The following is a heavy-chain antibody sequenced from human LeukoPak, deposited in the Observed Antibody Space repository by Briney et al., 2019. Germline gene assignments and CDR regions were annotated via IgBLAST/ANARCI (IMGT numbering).Heavy chain of an antibody. CDR3: ARTIPRYYYDSSGYNYNWFDP. CDR2: IYTSGST. D-gene: IGHD3-22*01. V-gene: IGHV4-4*07. J-gene: IGHJ5*02. Sequence: SETLSLTCTVSGGSISSYYWSWIRQPAGKGLEWIGRIYTSGSTNYNPSLKSRVTMSVDTSKNQFSLKLSPVTAADTAVYYCARTIPRYYYDSSGYNYNWFDPWGQGTLVTVSS. CDR1: GGSISSYY.